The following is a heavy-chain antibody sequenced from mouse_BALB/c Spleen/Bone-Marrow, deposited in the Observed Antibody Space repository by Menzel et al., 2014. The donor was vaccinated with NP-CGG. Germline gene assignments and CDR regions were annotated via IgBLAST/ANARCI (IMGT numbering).Heavy chain of an antibody. CDR1: GFSLTTYG. CDR3: ARDREYGYYYVMDS. CDR2: IWAGGGT. J-gene: IGHJ4*01. D-gene: IGHD2-2*01. V-gene: IGHV2-9*02. Sequence: QVQLQQSGPGLVAPSQSLSITCTVSGFSLTTYGVHWVRQTPGKGLEWLGVIWAGGGTNYNSALMSRLSISKDNSKSQVFLKMNSLQIDDRAMYYCARDREYGYYYVMDSWGQGTSTPASS.